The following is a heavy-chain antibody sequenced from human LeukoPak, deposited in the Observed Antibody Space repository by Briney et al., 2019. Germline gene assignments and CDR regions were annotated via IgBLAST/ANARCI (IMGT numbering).Heavy chain of an antibody. D-gene: IGHD3-22*01. Sequence: GGSLRFSCAASGFTFSSYAMSWVRQAPGKGLEWVSAISGSGGSTYYADSVKGRFTISRDNCKNTLFLQMNSLRAEDTAVYYCAKGRGITMIVVINWGQGTLVTVSS. CDR3: AKGRGITMIVVIN. V-gene: IGHV3-23*01. J-gene: IGHJ4*02. CDR2: ISGSGGST. CDR1: GFTFSSYA.